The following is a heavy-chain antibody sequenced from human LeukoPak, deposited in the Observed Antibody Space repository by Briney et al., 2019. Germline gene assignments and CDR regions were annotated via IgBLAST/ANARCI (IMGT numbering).Heavy chain of an antibody. Sequence: SETLSLTCTVSGGSIGSYYWSWIRQPPGKGLEWIGYIYYSGSTNYNPSLKSRVTISVDTSKNQFSLKLSSVTAADTAVYYCARGPAYGDYEGYWGQGTLVTVSS. CDR1: GGSIGSYY. V-gene: IGHV4-59*08. J-gene: IGHJ4*02. D-gene: IGHD4-17*01. CDR3: ARGPAYGDYEGY. CDR2: IYYSGST.